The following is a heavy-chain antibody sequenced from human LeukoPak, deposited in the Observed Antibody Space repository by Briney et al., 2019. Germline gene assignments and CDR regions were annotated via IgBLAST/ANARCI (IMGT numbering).Heavy chain of an antibody. CDR3: ARIRSGWYDALDI. V-gene: IGHV3-7*05. D-gene: IGHD6-19*01. J-gene: IGHJ3*02. CDR2: IKQDGSEK. CDR1: GFTFSSYW. Sequence: PGGSLRLSCAASGFTFSSYWMSWVRQAPGKGLEWVANIKQDGSEKYYVDSVKGRFTISRDNAKNSLYLQMNSLRAEDTAVYYCARIRSGWYDALDIWGQGTMVTVSS.